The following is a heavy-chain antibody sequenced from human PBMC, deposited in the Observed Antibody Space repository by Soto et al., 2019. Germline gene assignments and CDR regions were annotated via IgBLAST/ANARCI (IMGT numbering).Heavy chain of an antibody. CDR3: ARARDGILRFDY. V-gene: IGHV3-21*01. J-gene: IGHJ4*02. CDR1: GFTFSSYS. Sequence: PGGSLRLSCAASGFTFSSYSMNWVRQAPGKGLEWVSSISSSSSYIYYADSVKGRFTISRDNAKNSLYLQMNSLRAEDTAVYYCARARDGILRFDYWGQGTLVTVSS. CDR2: ISSSSSYI. D-gene: IGHD2-15*01.